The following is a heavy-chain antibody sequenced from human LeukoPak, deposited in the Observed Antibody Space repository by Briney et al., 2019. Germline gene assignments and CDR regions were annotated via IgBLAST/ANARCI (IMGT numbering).Heavy chain of an antibody. V-gene: IGHV3-48*04. J-gene: IGHJ3*02. Sequence: GGSLRLSCAASGFTFRSFAMMWFRQAPGKGLEWVSYISSSGSTIYYADSVKGRFTISRDNAKNSLYLQMNSLRAEDTAVYYCARANPYGDYVTDAFDIWGQGTMVTVSS. CDR3: ARANPYGDYVTDAFDI. D-gene: IGHD4-17*01. CDR1: GFTFRSFA. CDR2: ISSSGSTI.